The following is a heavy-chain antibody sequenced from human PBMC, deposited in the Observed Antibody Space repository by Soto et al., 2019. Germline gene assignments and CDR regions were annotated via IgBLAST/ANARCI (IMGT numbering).Heavy chain of an antibody. V-gene: IGHV1-3*05. CDR2: INAGNGNT. CDR1: GYTFTNYA. Sequence: QVQLVQSGAEEQKPGAPVKVSCKASGYTFTNYAMHWVRQAPGQRREWMGWINAGNGNTEYTQKFQGRVTITRDTSASTADMELSSLRSEDTAVYYCARVSGCYLSDYWGQGTLVTVSS. CDR3: ARVSGCYLSDY. D-gene: IGHD6-19*01. J-gene: IGHJ4*02.